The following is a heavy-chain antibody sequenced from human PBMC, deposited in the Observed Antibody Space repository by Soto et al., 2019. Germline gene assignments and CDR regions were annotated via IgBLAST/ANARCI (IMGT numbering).Heavy chain of an antibody. CDR1: FGSISGIYYY. J-gene: IGHJ4*02. CDR2: VFYTWFT. Sequence: SETRSLTCAVSFGSISGIYYYWVCLLQSPGTGPEWIWSVFYTWFTSYNPSLESRVSVSVDTSKNQFSLKVSAVTAADTAVYYCANSKHGYNWKYFEQWGKGDMVNVS. CDR3: ANSKHGYNWKYFEQ. D-gene: IGHD1-20*01. V-gene: IGHV4-39*01.